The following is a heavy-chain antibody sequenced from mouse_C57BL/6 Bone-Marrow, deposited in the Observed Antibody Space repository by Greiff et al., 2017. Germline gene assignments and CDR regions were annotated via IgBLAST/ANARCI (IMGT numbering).Heavy chain of an antibody. D-gene: IGHD2-3*01. V-gene: IGHV5-4*03. CDR2: ISDGGSYT. CDR3: ASGWLLRGYAMDY. Sequence: EVMLVESGGGLVKPGGSLKLSCAASGFTFSSYAMSWVRQTPEKRLEWVATISDGGSYTYYPDNVKGRVTISRDNAKNNLYLQMSHLKSEDTAMYYCASGWLLRGYAMDYWGQGTSLTVSS. J-gene: IGHJ4*01. CDR1: GFTFSSYA.